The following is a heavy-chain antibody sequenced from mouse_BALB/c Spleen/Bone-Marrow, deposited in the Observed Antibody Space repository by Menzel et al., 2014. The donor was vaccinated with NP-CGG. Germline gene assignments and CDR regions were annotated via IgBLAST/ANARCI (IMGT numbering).Heavy chain of an antibody. D-gene: IGHD2-1*01. V-gene: IGHV4-1*02. CDR3: ARPGWGNYVFVY. CDR2: INPDSSTI. CDR1: GFDFSRYW. J-gene: IGHJ3*01. Sequence: EVKVEESGGGLVQPGGSLKLSCVASGFDFSRYWMSWVRQAPGKGLEWIGEINPDSSTISYTPSLKDKFIISRDNAKNTLYLQMSKVRSEDTALYYCARPGWGNYVFVYWGQGTLVTVST.